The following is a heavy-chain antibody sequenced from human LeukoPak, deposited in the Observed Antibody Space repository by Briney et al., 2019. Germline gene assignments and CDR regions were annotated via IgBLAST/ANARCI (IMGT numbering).Heavy chain of an antibody. J-gene: IGHJ4*02. D-gene: IGHD1-20*01. V-gene: IGHV3-7*01. CDR3: ARDRDRRYNWNFDY. CDR2: IKQDGSEK. CDR1: GFTFSSYA. Sequence: PGGSLRLSCAASGFTFSSYAMSWVRQAAGKGLEWVANIKQDGSEKYYVDSVKGRFTISRDNSKNSLYLQMNSLRAEDTAVYYCARDRDRRYNWNFDYWGQGTLVTVSS.